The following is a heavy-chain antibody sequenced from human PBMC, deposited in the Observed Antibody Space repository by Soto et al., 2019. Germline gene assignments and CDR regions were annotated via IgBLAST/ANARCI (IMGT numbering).Heavy chain of an antibody. Sequence: PGGSLRLSCAASGFTFSRYDMNWVRQVAGKGLEWVSAIGTASDTYYSDSVNGRFTTSRENAKNSLYLQMNSLRAGDTGVYYCAKGVFYGDPFAFDIWGQGTMVTVSS. CDR3: AKGVFYGDPFAFDI. CDR1: GFTFSRYD. J-gene: IGHJ3*02. V-gene: IGHV3-13*01. CDR2: IGTASDT. D-gene: IGHD4-17*01.